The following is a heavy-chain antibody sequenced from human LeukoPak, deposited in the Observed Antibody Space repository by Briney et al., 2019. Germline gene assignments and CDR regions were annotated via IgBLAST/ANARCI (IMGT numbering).Heavy chain of an antibody. CDR3: AREVRIAARWFDP. CDR2: IWYDGSNK. V-gene: IGHV3-33*01. D-gene: IGHD6-6*01. Sequence: GGSLRLSCAASGFTFSSYGMHWVRQAPGKGLEWVAVIWYDGSNKYYADSVKGRFTISRGNSKNTLYLQMNSLRAEDTAVYYCAREVRIAARWFDPWGQGTLVTVSS. J-gene: IGHJ5*02. CDR1: GFTFSSYG.